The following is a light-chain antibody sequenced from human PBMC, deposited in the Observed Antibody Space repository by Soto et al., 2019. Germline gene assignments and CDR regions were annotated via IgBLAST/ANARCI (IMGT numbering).Light chain of an antibody. V-gene: IGLV2-14*03. J-gene: IGLJ2*01. CDR1: SSDVGTYNY. CDR2: DVR. Sequence: QSALTQPASVSGSPGQSITISCTATSSDVGTYNYVSWYQQHPGKAPKLMIYDVRNRPSGVSNRFSGSKSGNTASLTISGXXXXXEADYYCSSYTSSTLVFGGGTKLTVL. CDR3: SSYTSSTLV.